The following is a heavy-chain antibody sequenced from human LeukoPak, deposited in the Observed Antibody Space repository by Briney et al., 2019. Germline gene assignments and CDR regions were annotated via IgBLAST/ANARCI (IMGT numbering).Heavy chain of an antibody. CDR3: ARGEVVPAAIGAFDI. CDR1: GGTFSSYA. D-gene: IGHD2-2*01. CDR2: IIPIFGAA. V-gene: IGHV1-69*06. Sequence: SVKVSCKASGGTFSSYAISWVRQAPGQGLEWMGGIIPIFGAANYAQKFQGRVTITADKSTSTAYIELSSLRSEDTAVYYCARGEVVPAAIGAFDIWGQGTMVTVSS. J-gene: IGHJ3*02.